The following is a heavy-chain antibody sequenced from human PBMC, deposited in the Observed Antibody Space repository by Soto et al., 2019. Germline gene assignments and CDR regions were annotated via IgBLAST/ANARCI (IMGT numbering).Heavy chain of an antibody. CDR3: ARVWGGAFDI. CDR1: GGSISSYY. Sequence: PSETLSLTCTVSGGSISSYYWSWIRQPPGKGLEWIGYIYYSGSTNYNPTLKSRVTISVDTSKNQFSLKLSSVTAADTAVYYCARVWGGAFDIWGQGTMVT. CDR2: IYYSGST. J-gene: IGHJ3*02. D-gene: IGHD3-10*01. V-gene: IGHV4-59*01.